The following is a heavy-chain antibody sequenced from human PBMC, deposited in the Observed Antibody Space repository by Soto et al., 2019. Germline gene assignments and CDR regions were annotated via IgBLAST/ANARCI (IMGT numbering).Heavy chain of an antibody. CDR3: ARDLGGAIDY. J-gene: IGHJ4*02. D-gene: IGHD3-16*01. CDR1: GFTFSNYA. CDR2: ISYDGSNK. V-gene: IGHV3-30-3*01. Sequence: QVQLVESGGGVVQPGRSLRLSCAASGFTFSNYAMHWVRQAPGKGLEWVAIISYDGSNKYYADSVKGRFSISRDSSKNTLNLQMNSLRTEDTAVYYCARDLGGAIDYWGQGTLVTVSS.